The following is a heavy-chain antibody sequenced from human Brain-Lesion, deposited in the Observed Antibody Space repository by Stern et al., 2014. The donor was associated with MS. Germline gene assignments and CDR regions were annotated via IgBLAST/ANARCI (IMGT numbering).Heavy chain of an antibody. CDR1: GYTLTELS. V-gene: IGHV1-24*01. J-gene: IGHJ4*02. CDR3: ATLSPGAGGNYYRHFDY. D-gene: IGHD1-26*01. CDR2: FDPEDGET. Sequence: VQLVESGGEVKKPGASVKVSCKVSGYTLTELSMHWVRQAPRKGLAWMGGFDPEDGETIYAHKFQGRVTMTEDTSTDTAYMELSSLRSEDTAVYYCATLSPGAGGNYYRHFDYWGQGTLVTVSS.